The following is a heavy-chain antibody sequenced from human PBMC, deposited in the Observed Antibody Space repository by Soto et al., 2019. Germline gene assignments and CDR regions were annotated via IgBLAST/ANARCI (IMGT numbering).Heavy chain of an antibody. CDR3: ARTFDTITYYFDY. CDR1: EFSLSSYD. Sequence: QVHLVESGGGVGPPGGSLRLLCAACEFSLSSYDAHWTREATRKGLEWVAVISFDGNIIHYADSVKGRFIISRENSKNTLYLQMHSLSGEDTAVYYCARTFDTITYYFDYWGQGTLVTVSS. CDR2: ISFDGNII. J-gene: IGHJ4*02. V-gene: IGHV3-30-3*01. D-gene: IGHD3-9*01.